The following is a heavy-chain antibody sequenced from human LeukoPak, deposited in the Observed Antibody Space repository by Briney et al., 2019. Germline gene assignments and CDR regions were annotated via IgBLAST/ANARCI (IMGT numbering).Heavy chain of an antibody. Sequence: PGGSLRLSCEASGFTVSNNYMSWVRQAPGKGLEWVAVISYDGSNKYYADSVKGRFTISRDNSKNTLYLQMNSLRAEDTAVYYCAKGPGGGNWFDPWGQGTLVTVSS. CDR2: ISYDGSNK. CDR1: GFTVSNNY. D-gene: IGHD3-16*01. CDR3: AKGPGGGNWFDP. J-gene: IGHJ5*02. V-gene: IGHV3-30*18.